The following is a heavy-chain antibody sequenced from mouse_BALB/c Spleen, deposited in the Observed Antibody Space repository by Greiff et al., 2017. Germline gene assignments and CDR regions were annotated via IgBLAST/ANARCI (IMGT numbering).Heavy chain of an antibody. V-gene: IGHV1-63*02. Sequence: QVHVKQSGAELVRPGTSVKISCKASGYTFTNYWLGWVKQRPGHGLEWIGDIYPGGGYTNYNEKFKGKATLTADTSSSTAYMQLSSLTSEDSAVYFCARSGGNYDYAMDYWGQGTSVTVSS. D-gene: IGHD2-1*01. CDR3: ARSGGNYDYAMDY. CDR2: IYPGGGYT. J-gene: IGHJ4*01. CDR1: GYTFTNYW.